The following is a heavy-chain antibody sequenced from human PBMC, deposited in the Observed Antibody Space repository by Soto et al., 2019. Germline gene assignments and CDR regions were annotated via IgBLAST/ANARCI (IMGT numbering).Heavy chain of an antibody. CDR1: GFTFSSYS. CDR3: AKKVNSGPGSQYFDY. V-gene: IGHV3-23*01. D-gene: IGHD3-10*01. J-gene: IGHJ4*02. CDR2: FRSSGDDGTT. Sequence: GGSLRLSCAASGFTFSSYSMSWVRQAPGKGLEWVSGFRSSGDDGTTYYADSVKGRFTISRDNSKNTLFLQMDNLRAEDTAIYYCAKKVNSGPGSQYFDYWGQGTLVTVSS.